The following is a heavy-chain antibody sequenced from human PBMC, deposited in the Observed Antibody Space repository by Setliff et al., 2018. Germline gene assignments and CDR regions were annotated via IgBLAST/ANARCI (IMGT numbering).Heavy chain of an antibody. V-gene: IGHV5-51*01. J-gene: IGHJ6*02. D-gene: IGHD6-13*01. CDR2: IYPGDSDT. Sequence: GESLKISCKGSGYRFTSYWIGWVRQMPRKGLEWMGIIYPGDSDTRYSPSFQGQVTISADKSISTAYLQWSSLKASDTAMYYCARVGQQLVYYYYGMDVWGQGTTVTVSS. CDR3: ARVGQQLVYYYYGMDV. CDR1: GYRFTSYW.